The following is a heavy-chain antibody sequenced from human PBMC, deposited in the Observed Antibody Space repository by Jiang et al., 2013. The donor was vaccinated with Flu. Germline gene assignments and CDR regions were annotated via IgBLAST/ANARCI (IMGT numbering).Heavy chain of an antibody. J-gene: IGHJ4*02. CDR3: ARKAYGDYSFDY. Sequence: PGLVKPSQTLSLTCTVSGGSISSGGYYWSWIRQHPGKGLEWIGYIYYSGSTYYNPSLKSRVTISVDTSKNQFSLKLSSVTAADTAVYFCARKAYGDYSFDYWGQGTLVTVSS. CDR2: IYYSGST. D-gene: IGHD4-17*01. V-gene: IGHV4-31*03. CDR1: GGSISSGGYY.